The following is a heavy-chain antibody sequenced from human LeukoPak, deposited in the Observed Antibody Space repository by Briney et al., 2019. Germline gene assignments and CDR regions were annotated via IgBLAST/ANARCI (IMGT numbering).Heavy chain of an antibody. CDR1: GGSISSGGYY. D-gene: IGHD5-12*01. CDR3: AGADIVATTAVGFFDY. Sequence: PSETLSLTCTVSGGSISSGGYYWSWIRQHPGKGLEWIGYIYYSGSTYYNPSLKSRVTISVDTSKNQFSLKLSSVTAADTAVYYCAGADIVATTAVGFFDYWGQGTLVTVSS. V-gene: IGHV4-31*03. J-gene: IGHJ4*02. CDR2: IYYSGST.